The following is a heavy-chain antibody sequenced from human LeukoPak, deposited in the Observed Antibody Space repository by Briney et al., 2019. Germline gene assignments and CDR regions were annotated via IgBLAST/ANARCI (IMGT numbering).Heavy chain of an antibody. CDR1: AFTFSTYG. V-gene: IGHV3-30*02. Sequence: GGSLRLSCAASAFTFSTYGMHWVRQAPGKGLEWVAFIQYDGNNKYYADSVKGRFTISRDNSKNTLYLQMNSLRAEDTAVYYCARESPIAAAGFDYWGQGTLVTVSP. CDR3: ARESPIAAAGFDY. CDR2: IQYDGNNK. D-gene: IGHD6-13*01. J-gene: IGHJ4*02.